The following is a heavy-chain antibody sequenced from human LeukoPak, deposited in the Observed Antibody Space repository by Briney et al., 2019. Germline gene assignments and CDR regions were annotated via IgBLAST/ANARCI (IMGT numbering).Heavy chain of an antibody. CDR2: IKRDGSEK. Sequence: GGSLRLSCAASGFTFSTYWMSWVRQPPGKGLEWVANIKRDGSEKYYVDSVKGRFTISRDNVKNSLYLQMNSLRAEDTAVYYCARRRDGPVDYWGQGTLVTVSS. V-gene: IGHV3-7*05. J-gene: IGHJ4*02. D-gene: IGHD5-24*01. CDR3: ARRRDGPVDY. CDR1: GFTFSTYW.